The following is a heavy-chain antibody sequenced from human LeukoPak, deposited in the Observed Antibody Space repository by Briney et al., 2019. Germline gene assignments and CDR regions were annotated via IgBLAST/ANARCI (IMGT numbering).Heavy chain of an antibody. Sequence: SVKVSCKASGGTFSSYAISWVRQAPGQGLEWMGRIIPILGIANYAQKFQGRVTITADKSTSTAYMELSSLRSADTAVYYCARALEYYYGSDSGFDYWGQGTLVTVSS. J-gene: IGHJ4*02. CDR2: IIPILGIA. D-gene: IGHD3-10*01. CDR1: GGTFSSYA. V-gene: IGHV1-69*04. CDR3: ARALEYYYGSDSGFDY.